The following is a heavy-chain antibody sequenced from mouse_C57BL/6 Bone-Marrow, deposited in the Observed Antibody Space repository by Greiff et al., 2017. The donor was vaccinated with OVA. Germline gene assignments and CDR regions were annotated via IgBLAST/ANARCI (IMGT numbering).Heavy chain of an antibody. D-gene: IGHD1-1*01. CDR1: GFTFSDYY. CDR2: ISNGGGST. J-gene: IGHJ1*03. CDR3: ARRSSGWYFDV. Sequence: EVQLVESGGGLVQPGGSLKLSCAASGFTFSDYYMYWVRQTPEKRLEWVAYISNGGGSTYYPDTVKGRFTISRDNAKNTLYLQMSRLKSEDTAMYYCARRSSGWYFDVWGTGTTVTVSS. V-gene: IGHV5-12*01.